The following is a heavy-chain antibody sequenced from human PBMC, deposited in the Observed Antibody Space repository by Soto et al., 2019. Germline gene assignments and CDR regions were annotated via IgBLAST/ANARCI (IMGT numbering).Heavy chain of an antibody. CDR2: IYSGGST. CDR1: GFTVSSNY. D-gene: IGHD3-3*01. V-gene: IGHV3-66*01. Sequence: PGGSLRLSCAASGFTVSSNYMSWVRQAPGKGLEWVSVIYSGGSTYYADSVKGRFTISRDNSKNTLYLQMNSLRAEDTAVYYCARALDFWSGYMDVWGKGTTVTVSS. J-gene: IGHJ6*04. CDR3: ARALDFWSGYMDV.